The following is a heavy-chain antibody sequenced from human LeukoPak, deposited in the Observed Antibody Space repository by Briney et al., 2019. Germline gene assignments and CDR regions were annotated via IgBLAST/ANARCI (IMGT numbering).Heavy chain of an antibody. J-gene: IGHJ5*01. CDR2: INPDESDK. D-gene: IGHD3-10*02. V-gene: IGHV3-74*01. Sequence: QPGGSLRLSCAASRFTFSVHWMHWVRHAPGKGLEWVSRINPDESDKAYADSVKGRFTISRDNAKNTLYLQMNSLRAEDTAVYYCARDRVATIFTYHPMFDSWGPGTLVTVSS. CDR3: ARDRVATIFTYHPMFDS. CDR1: RFTFSVHW.